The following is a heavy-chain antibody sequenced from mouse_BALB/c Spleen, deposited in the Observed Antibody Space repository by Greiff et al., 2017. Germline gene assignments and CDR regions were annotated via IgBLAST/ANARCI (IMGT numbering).Heavy chain of an antibody. J-gene: IGHJ3*01. Sequence: EVQRVESGGGLVQPGGSLKLSCAASGFTFSSYGMSWVRQTPDKRLELVATINSNGGSTYYPDSVKGRFTISRDNAKNTLYLQMSSLKSEDTAMYYCAREDGNYSPWFAYWGQGTLVTVSA. CDR2: INSNGGST. D-gene: IGHD2-1*01. CDR3: AREDGNYSPWFAY. CDR1: GFTFSSYG. V-gene: IGHV5-6-3*01.